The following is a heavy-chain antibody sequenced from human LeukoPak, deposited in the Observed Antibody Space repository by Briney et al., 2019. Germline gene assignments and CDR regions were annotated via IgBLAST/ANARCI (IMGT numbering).Heavy chain of an antibody. V-gene: IGHV3-11*01. Sequence: GGSLRLSCAASGFTFSDVYMSWIRQAPGKGPEWVSYIGTSGSDIGYADSVKGRFTTSRDNAKNSLYLQMNSLRAEDTAVYYCARTPRMPATWGQGTLVTVSS. D-gene: IGHD2-15*01. J-gene: IGHJ5*02. CDR2: IGTSGSDI. CDR3: ARTPRMPAT. CDR1: GFTFSDVY.